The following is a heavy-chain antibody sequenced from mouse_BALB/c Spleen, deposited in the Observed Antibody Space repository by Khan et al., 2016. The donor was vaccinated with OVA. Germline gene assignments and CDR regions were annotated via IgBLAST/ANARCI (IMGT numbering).Heavy chain of an antibody. V-gene: IGHV1S81*02. CDR2: INPNNGGP. J-gene: IGHJ3*01. CDR3: TRSGYGNPFAY. D-gene: IGHD2-10*02. CDR1: GYTFSSYY. Sequence: QVWLQQSGAELVKPGASVKLSCKASGYTFSSYYMYWVKQRPGQGLEWIGGINPNNGGPNFNEKFKTKATLTVDKSSSTAYMHLSSLTSEDSAVYYCTRSGYGNPFAYWGQGTLVTVSP.